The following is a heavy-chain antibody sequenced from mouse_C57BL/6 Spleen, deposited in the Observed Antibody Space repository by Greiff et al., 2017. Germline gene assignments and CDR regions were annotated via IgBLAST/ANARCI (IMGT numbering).Heavy chain of an antibody. V-gene: IGHV1-69*01. CDR3: AREAGTSYFDY. Sequence: QVQLQQSGAELVMPGASVKLSCKASGYTFTSYWMHWVKQRPGQGLEWIGEIDPSDSYTNYNQKFKGKSTLTVDKSSSTAYMQLSSLTSEDSAVYYCAREAGTSYFDYWGQGTTLTVSS. CDR1: GYTFTSYW. D-gene: IGHD4-1*01. CDR2: IDPSDSYT. J-gene: IGHJ2*01.